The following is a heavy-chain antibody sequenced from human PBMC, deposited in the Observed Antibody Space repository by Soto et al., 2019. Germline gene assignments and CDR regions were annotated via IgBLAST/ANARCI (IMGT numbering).Heavy chain of an antibody. CDR2: INTDESST. CDR3: ARVIRTGNGFDY. D-gene: IGHD2-2*01. V-gene: IGHV3-74*01. CDR1: GFTFSSYW. Sequence: EVQLVESGGGVVQPGGSLRLSCAASGFTFSSYWMHWVRQAPGKGLVWVSHINTDESSTSYADSVKGRFTISRDNAKNTLYLQMNSLRADDTAVYYCARVIRTGNGFDYWGQGTLVTVSS. J-gene: IGHJ4*02.